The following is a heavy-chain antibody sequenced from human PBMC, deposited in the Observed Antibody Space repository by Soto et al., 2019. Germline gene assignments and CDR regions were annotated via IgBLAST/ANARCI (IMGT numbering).Heavy chain of an antibody. CDR3: ASGTGKSDFDY. D-gene: IGHD3-3*01. V-gene: IGHV3-15*01. CDR1: GFIFSDAW. CDR2: IKSKTEAATR. Sequence: GGSLRLSWAASGFIFSDAWMNWVRQAPGKGLEWVGRIKSKTEAATRDFAAPVKGRFVISRDDSKNTVFLQMNSLKIEDSGVYYCASGTGKSDFDYWGLGTLVTVSS. J-gene: IGHJ4*02.